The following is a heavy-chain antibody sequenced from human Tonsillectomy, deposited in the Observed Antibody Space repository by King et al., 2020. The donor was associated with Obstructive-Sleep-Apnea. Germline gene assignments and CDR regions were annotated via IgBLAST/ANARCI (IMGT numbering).Heavy chain of an antibody. CDR2: SSGRGGRT. CDR3: VKDSDYNSGGYNYPEY. V-gene: IGHV3-23*04. CDR1: GISFSRNA. D-gene: IGHD3-22*01. Sequence: VQLVESGGGLVQPGGSLRLSWSASGISFSRNALTWVRLAPGKGLQWGSASSGRGGRTYFTDSVKGRFTISRENSKNTLYLQMSSLRVEDTAMYHCVKDSDYNSGGYNYPEYWGQGTLVTVSS. J-gene: IGHJ4*02.